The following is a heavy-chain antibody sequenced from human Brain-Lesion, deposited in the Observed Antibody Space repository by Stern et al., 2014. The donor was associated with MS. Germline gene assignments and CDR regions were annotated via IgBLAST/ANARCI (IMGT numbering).Heavy chain of an antibody. D-gene: IGHD1-14*01. Sequence: EVQLVESGGDLVQPGRSLRLSCAAFGFTFDDYGMHWVRQAPGKGLGWVAGISWNSGPIGYADSVKGRFTTSRDNAYISLYLQMNSLRPEDTALYYCARDITGSSAYFAYWGQGTLVTVSS. CDR3: ARDITGSSAYFAY. CDR1: GFTFDDYG. J-gene: IGHJ4*02. V-gene: IGHV3-9*01. CDR2: ISWNSGPI.